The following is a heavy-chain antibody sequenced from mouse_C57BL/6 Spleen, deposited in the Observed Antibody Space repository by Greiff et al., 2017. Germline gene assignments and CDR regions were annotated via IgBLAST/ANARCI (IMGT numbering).Heavy chain of an antibody. CDR1: GFTFTDYY. J-gene: IGHJ2*01. CDR3: ARLYSNYVDY. CDR2: IRNKANGYTT. D-gene: IGHD2-5*01. Sequence: EVELMESGGGLVQPGGSLSLSCAAPGFTFTDYYMSWVRQPPGKALEWLGFIRNKANGYTTEYSASVKGRFTISRDNSQSILYLQMNALRAEDSATYYCARLYSNYVDYWGQGTTLTVSS. V-gene: IGHV7-3*01.